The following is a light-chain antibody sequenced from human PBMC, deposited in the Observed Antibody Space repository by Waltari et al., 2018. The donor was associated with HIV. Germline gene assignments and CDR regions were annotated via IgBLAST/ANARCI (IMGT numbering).Light chain of an antibody. Sequence: SYELTQPPSVSVSPGQTASITCSGDKLGDKYACWYQQKPGQSPVLVIYQDSKRPSGVPDRFAGSNAGNTATRTISGAQAMDEADYYCQAWDSSRYVFGTGTKVTVL. CDR2: QDS. CDR3: QAWDSSRYV. CDR1: KLGDKY. V-gene: IGLV3-1*01. J-gene: IGLJ1*01.